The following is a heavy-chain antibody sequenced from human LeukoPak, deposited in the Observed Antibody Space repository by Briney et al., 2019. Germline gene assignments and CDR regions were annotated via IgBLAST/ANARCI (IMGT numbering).Heavy chain of an antibody. CDR3: RVAAYYFDY. V-gene: IGHV3-30-3*01. CDR1: GFTFSSYA. D-gene: IGHD6-19*01. J-gene: IGHJ4*02. CDR2: ISYDGSNK. Sequence: GGSLRLSCAASGFTFSSYAMSWVRQAPGKGLEWVAVISYDGSNKYYADSVKGRFTISRDNSKNTLYLQMNSLRAEDTVVYYCRVAAYYFDYWGQGTLVTVSS.